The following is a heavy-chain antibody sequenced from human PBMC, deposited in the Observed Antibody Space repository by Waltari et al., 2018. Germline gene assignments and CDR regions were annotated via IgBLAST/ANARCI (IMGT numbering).Heavy chain of an antibody. CDR1: GYTFTSYG. CDR3: ARIAAAGTLEENWFDP. D-gene: IGHD6-13*01. Sequence: QVQLVQSGAEVKKPGASVKVSCKASGYTFTSYGISWVRQAPGQGLEWMGWISAYNGNTNYAQKLQGRVNMTTDTSTSTAYMELRSLRSDDTAVYYCARIAAAGTLEENWFDPWGQGTLVTVSS. CDR2: ISAYNGNT. V-gene: IGHV1-18*01. J-gene: IGHJ5*02.